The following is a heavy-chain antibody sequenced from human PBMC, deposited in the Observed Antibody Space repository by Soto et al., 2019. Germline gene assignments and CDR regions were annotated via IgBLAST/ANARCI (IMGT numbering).Heavy chain of an antibody. Sequence: QVQLQESGPGLVKPSQTLSLTCTVSGGSISSGDYYWTWIRQPPGKGLEWIGYIYYSGGTYYNPSLKSRITISVDTSKNQFSLQLSSVTAADTAVYYCARGGNGYHILTGFSSHYWGQGTLVTVSS. CDR3: ARGGNGYHILTGFSSHY. V-gene: IGHV4-30-4*01. CDR2: IYYSGGT. D-gene: IGHD3-9*01. J-gene: IGHJ4*02. CDR1: GGSISSGDYY.